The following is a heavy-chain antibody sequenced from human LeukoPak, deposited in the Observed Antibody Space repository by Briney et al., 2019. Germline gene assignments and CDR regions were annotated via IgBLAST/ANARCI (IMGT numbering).Heavy chain of an antibody. V-gene: IGHV4-34*01. D-gene: IGHD3-10*01. Sequence: NPSETLSLTCAVYGGSFSGYYWTWIRQPPGKGLEWIGEVNHSGSTNYNPSLKSRVTISVDTSKNQFSLELTSVTAADTAVYFCARGRGLRAVNNWFDPWGQGPLVTVSS. CDR3: ARGRGLRAVNNWFDP. CDR2: VNHSGST. CDR1: GGSFSGYY. J-gene: IGHJ5*02.